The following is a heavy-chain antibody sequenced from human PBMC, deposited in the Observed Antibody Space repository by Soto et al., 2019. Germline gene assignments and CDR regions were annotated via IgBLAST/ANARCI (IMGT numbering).Heavy chain of an antibody. J-gene: IGHJ3*02. CDR3: AREYYDFWSGYNDAFDI. D-gene: IGHD3-3*01. Sequence: GGSLRLSCAASGFTFSSYWMHWVRQAPGKGLVWVSRINSDGSSTSYADPVKGRFTISRDNAKNTLYLQMNSLRAEDTAVYYCAREYYDFWSGYNDAFDIWGQGTMVTVSS. CDR2: INSDGSST. V-gene: IGHV3-74*01. CDR1: GFTFSSYW.